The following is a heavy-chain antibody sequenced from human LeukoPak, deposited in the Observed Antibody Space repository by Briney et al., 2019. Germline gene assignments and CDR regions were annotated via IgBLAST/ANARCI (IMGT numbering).Heavy chain of an antibody. Sequence: GGSLRLSCAASGFSFSSYAMSWVRQAPGKGLEWVSAFSGSGGDTYYADSVKGRFTISRDNSKNTLYLQMNSLRAEDTAVYYCAKSGYNRFDYWGQGTLVTVSS. CDR3: AKSGYNRFDY. CDR2: FSGSGGDT. J-gene: IGHJ4*02. D-gene: IGHD5-24*01. CDR1: GFSFSSYA. V-gene: IGHV3-23*01.